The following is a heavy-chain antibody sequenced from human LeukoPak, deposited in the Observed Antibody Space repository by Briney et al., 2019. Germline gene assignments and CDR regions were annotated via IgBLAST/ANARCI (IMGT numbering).Heavy chain of an antibody. CDR2: IYTSGST. CDR1: GGSISSYY. CDR3: ARGSQAAAVAANWFDP. V-gene: IGHV4-4*07. J-gene: IGHJ5*02. D-gene: IGHD6-13*01. Sequence: SETLSLTCTVSGGSISSYYWSWIRQPAGKGLEWIGRIYTSGSTNYNPSLKSRVTMPVDTSKNQFSLKLSSVTAADTAVYYCARGSQAAAVAANWFDPWGQGTLVTVSS.